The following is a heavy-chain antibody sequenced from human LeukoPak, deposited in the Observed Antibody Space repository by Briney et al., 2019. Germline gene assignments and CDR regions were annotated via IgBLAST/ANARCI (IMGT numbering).Heavy chain of an antibody. CDR2: MNPNSGNT. Sequence: ASVKVSCKASGYTFTSYDINWVRQATGQGLEWMGWMNPNSGNTGYAQKFQGRVTMTRNTSISTAYMELSSLRSEDTAVYYCARGVAVVVPAAMEGVCWSDPWGQGTLVTVSS. CDR3: ARGVAVVVPAAMEGVCWSDP. J-gene: IGHJ5*02. V-gene: IGHV1-8*01. CDR1: GYTFTSYD. D-gene: IGHD2-2*01.